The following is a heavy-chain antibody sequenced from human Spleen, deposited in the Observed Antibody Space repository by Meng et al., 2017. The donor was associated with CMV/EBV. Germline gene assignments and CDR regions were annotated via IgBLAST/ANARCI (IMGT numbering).Heavy chain of an antibody. Sequence: SETLSLTCTVSGGSISSGDYYWSWIRQPPGKGLEWIGHIYYSGSTYYNPSLKSRVTISVDTSKNQFSLKLSSVTAADTAVYYCAGSYGYCSSTSCSYYYYAMDVWGQGTTVTVSS. V-gene: IGHV4-30-4*08. CDR3: AGSYGYCSSTSCSYYYYAMDV. J-gene: IGHJ6*02. CDR1: GGSISSGDYY. CDR2: IYYSGST. D-gene: IGHD2-2*01.